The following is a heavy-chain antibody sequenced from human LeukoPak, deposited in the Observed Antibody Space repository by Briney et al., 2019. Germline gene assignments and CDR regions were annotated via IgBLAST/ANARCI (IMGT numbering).Heavy chain of an antibody. Sequence: NPGGSLRLSCAASGFTFSSYGMHWVRQAPGKGLEWVAVISYDGSNKYYADSVKGRFTISRDNSKNTLYLQMNSLRAEDTAVYYCAKDGFIRGVIPHRVLDYWGQGTLVTVSS. CDR3: AKDGFIRGVIPHRVLDY. D-gene: IGHD3-10*01. V-gene: IGHV3-30*18. CDR2: ISYDGSNK. CDR1: GFTFSSYG. J-gene: IGHJ4*02.